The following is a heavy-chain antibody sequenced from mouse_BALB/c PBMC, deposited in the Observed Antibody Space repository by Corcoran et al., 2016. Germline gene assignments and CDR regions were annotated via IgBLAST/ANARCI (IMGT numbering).Heavy chain of an antibody. D-gene: IGHD2-4*01. CDR1: GYTFTSYY. V-gene: IGHV1S56*01. Sequence: QVQLQQSGPELVKPGASVRISCKASGYTFTSYYIHWVKQRPGQGLEWIGWIYPGNVNTKYNEKFKGKATLTADKSSSTAYMQLSSLTSEDSAVYFCARGNDYDAFAYWGQGTLVTVSA. CDR2: IYPGNVNT. CDR3: ARGNDYDAFAY. J-gene: IGHJ3*01.